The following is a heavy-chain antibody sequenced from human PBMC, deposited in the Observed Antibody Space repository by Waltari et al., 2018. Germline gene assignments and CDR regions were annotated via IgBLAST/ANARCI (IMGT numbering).Heavy chain of an antibody. CDR2: IKQDGSEK. J-gene: IGHJ5*02. CDR3: AREENGGPDH. V-gene: IGHV3-7*01. D-gene: IGHD3-16*01. CDR1: GFTFSRYY. Sequence: EVQLVESGGGLVQPGGSLRLSCAASGFTFSRYYMAWVRQAPGKGLEWVANIKQDGSEKYYVDSVKGRFTISKDNAKNSLSLQMNSLRVEDTAVYYCAREENGGPDHWGQGTLVTVSS.